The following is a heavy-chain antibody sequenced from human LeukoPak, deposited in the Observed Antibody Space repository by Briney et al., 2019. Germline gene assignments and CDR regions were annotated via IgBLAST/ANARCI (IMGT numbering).Heavy chain of an antibody. J-gene: IGHJ4*02. CDR1: GFTFSSYA. CDR2: ISGSGGST. Sequence: GGSLRLSCAASGFTFSSYAMSWVRQAPGKGLEWVSAISGSGGSTYYADSVKGRFTISRDNARNTLYLQMNSLRAEDTAVYYCARDSIAAAGDFDYWGQGTLVTVSS. V-gene: IGHV3-23*01. CDR3: ARDSIAAAGDFDY. D-gene: IGHD6-13*01.